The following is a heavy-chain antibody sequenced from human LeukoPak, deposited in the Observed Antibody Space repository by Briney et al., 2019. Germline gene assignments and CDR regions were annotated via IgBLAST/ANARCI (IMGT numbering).Heavy chain of an antibody. CDR1: GYTFTDYY. D-gene: IGHD3-3*01. J-gene: IGHJ5*02. CDR2: INPNSGGA. V-gene: IGHV1-2*02. CDR3: ARTPPTIFGVVKVEGGTNWFDP. Sequence: ASVKVSCKASGYTFTDYYMHWVRQAPGQGLEWMGWINPNSGGANYAQKFQGRVTMTWDTSITTVYMELTRLRSDDAAVYYCARTPPTIFGVVKVEGGTNWFDPWGQGTLVTVSS.